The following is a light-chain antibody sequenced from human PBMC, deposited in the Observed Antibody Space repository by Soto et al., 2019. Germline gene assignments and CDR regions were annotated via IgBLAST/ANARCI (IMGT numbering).Light chain of an antibody. CDR3: SPYTSSSTYV. Sequence: QSALTQPASVSGSPGQSIAISCTGSNSDVGGYNYVAWYQQHPGKAPKLVIYDVSNRPSGVSNRFSGSKSGNTASLTISGLQAEDEADYYCSPYTSSSTYVFGTGTQLTVL. CDR1: NSDVGGYNY. J-gene: IGLJ1*01. CDR2: DVS. V-gene: IGLV2-14*03.